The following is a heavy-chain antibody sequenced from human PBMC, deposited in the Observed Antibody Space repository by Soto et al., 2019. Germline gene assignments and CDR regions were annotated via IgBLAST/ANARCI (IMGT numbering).Heavy chain of an antibody. J-gene: IGHJ4*02. CDR1: GFTFSSYG. CDR2: ISYDGSNK. V-gene: IGHV3-30*18. CDR3: AKDKVPVVVPAPFDY. Sequence: GGSLRLSCAASGFTFSSYGMHWVRQAPGKGLEWVAVISYDGSNKYYADSVKGRFTISRDNSKDTLYLQMNSLRAEDTAVYYCAKDKVPVVVPAPFDYWGQGTLVTVSS. D-gene: IGHD2-21*02.